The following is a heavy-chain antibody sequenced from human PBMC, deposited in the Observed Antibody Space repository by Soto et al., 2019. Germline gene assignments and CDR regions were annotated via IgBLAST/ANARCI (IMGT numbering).Heavy chain of an antibody. CDR2: IWYDGSKK. CDR3: ARWYGTGMLFDL. V-gene: IGHV3-33*01. J-gene: IGHJ5*02. D-gene: IGHD2-8*01. CDR1: GFTFSSYG. Sequence: QVQLVESGGGVVQPGRSLRLSCAASGFTFSSYGMHWVRQAPGKGLEWVAGIWYDGSKKYYADSVEGRFTISRENSKNTLSLQMSSLKIEDTAVYFCARWYGTGMLFDLWGQGTLVTVSS.